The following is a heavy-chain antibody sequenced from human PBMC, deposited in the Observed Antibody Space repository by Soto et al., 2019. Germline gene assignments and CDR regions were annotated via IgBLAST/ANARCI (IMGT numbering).Heavy chain of an antibody. D-gene: IGHD2-15*01. Sequence: QITLKESGPTLVKPTQTLTLTCTFSGFSVSTSGVGVAWIRQPPGKALEWLALIYWDGDERYSPFLQSRVTITQDTSKNQVVRTMTNMDPVDTATYYCAHKGGRGAAMDVWGQGTTVTVSS. V-gene: IGHV2-5*02. CDR1: GFSVSTSGVG. CDR3: AHKGGRGAAMDV. J-gene: IGHJ6*02. CDR2: IYWDGDE.